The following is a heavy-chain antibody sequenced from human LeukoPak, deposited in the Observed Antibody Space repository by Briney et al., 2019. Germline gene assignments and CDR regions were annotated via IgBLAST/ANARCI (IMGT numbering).Heavy chain of an antibody. J-gene: IGHJ6*03. CDR2: INHSGST. V-gene: IGHV4-61*10. Sequence: NPSETLSLTCTVSGDSISSGNYYWTWIRQPAGKGLEWIGEINHSGSTNYNPSLKSRVTISVDTSKNQFSLKLSSVTAADTAVYYCARGPRNYYYYYMDVWGKGTTVTVSS. CDR3: ARGPRNYYYYYMDV. CDR1: GDSISSGNYY.